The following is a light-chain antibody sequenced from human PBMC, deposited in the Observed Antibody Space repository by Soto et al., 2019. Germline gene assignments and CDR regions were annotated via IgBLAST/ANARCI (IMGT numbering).Light chain of an antibody. V-gene: IGKV3D-20*02. Sequence: LAFTHTPGTLFLSQGATTPLSSRGTSRVSSTYLAWYQQKPGQAPSLLIYDASTRATGIPDRFSGSGSGTDFTLTISSLEPEDFAVYYCQQHSSWPITFGQGTRLEIK. CDR3: QQHSSWPIT. CDR2: DAS. CDR1: SRVSSTY. J-gene: IGKJ5*01.